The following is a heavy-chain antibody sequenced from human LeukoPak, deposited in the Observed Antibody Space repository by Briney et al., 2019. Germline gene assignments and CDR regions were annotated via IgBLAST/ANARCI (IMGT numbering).Heavy chain of an antibody. Sequence: GGSLRLSCAASGFTLSSYEMNWVRQAPGKGLEWVSYISSSGSTIYYADSVKGRFTISRDNAKNSLYLQMNSLSAEDTAVYYCARGPLHVVVPAATWFDPWGQGILVTVSS. CDR1: GFTLSSYE. D-gene: IGHD2-2*01. V-gene: IGHV3-48*03. J-gene: IGHJ5*02. CDR2: ISSSGSTI. CDR3: ARGPLHVVVPAATWFDP.